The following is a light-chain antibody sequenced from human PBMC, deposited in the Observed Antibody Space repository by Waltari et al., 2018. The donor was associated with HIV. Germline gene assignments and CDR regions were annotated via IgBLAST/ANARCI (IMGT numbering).Light chain of an antibody. V-gene: IGLV1-44*01. CDR3: AAWDDRLNGWV. CDR2: SSN. J-gene: IGLJ3*02. CDR1: SSNIGINT. Sequence: QSVLTQPPSASGTPGQRVTISCSGSSSNIGINTVNWYQHLPGTAPKHLIYSSNQRPSGVPDRFSGSKSGTSASLAISGLQSEDEADYYCAAWDDRLNGWVFGGGTKLTVL.